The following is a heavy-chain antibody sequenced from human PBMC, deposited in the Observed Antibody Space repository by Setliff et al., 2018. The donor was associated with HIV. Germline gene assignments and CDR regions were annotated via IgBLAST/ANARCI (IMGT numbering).Heavy chain of an antibody. CDR3: ATLAAAGESYDY. D-gene: IGHD6-13*01. Sequence: WWSWVRQPPGRGLEWIGEIFHGGNTNYSPSLESRVTLSVDKSKNQFSLRLSSVTAADTAVYYCATLAAAGESYDYWGQGSLVTVSS. V-gene: IGHV4-4*02. J-gene: IGHJ4*02. CDR1: W. CDR2: IFHGGNT.